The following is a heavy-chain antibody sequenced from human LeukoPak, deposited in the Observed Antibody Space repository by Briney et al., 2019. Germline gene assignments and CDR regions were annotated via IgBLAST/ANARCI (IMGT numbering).Heavy chain of an antibody. CDR2: IRSDGSNK. CDR3: VPDFDY. V-gene: IGHV3-30*02. CDR1: GFNFHNFA. Sequence: GGSLRLSCEASGFNFHNFAMHWVRQAPGRGLDWVAYIRSDGSNKYYADSVKGRFTISRDNSENTVYLQMNSLRAEDTAVYYCVPDFDYWGQGTLVTVSS. J-gene: IGHJ4*02.